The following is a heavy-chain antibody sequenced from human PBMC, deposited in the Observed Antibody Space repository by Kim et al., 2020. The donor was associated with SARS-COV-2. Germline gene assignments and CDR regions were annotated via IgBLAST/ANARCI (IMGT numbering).Heavy chain of an antibody. J-gene: IGHJ5*02. CDR3: AKASTCES. CDR2: GARA. Sequence: GARADYTNSVKGRLHVSRDNSKNMFFLEMNSLRVEDTAVYFCAKASTCESWGQGTLVTVSS. V-gene: IGHV3-23*01. D-gene: IGHD3-16*01.